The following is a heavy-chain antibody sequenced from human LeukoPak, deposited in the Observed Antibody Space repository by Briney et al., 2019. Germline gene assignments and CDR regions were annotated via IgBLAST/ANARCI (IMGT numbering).Heavy chain of an antibody. CDR1: GGTFSSYA. Sequence: SVKVSCKASGGTFSSYAISWVRQAPGQGLEWMGRIIPILGIANYAQKFQGRVTITADKSTSTAYMELSSLRSEDTAVYYCARVDPDDYGDYWGQGTLVTASS. V-gene: IGHV1-69*04. J-gene: IGHJ4*02. CDR3: ARVDPDDYGDY. CDR2: IIPILGIA.